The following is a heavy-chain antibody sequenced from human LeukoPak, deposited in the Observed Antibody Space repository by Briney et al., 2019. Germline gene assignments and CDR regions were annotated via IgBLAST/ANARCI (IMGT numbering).Heavy chain of an antibody. CDR3: ARAYDFWSANHFDY. J-gene: IGHJ4*02. V-gene: IGHV4-59*01. Sequence: SETLSLTCTVSGGSISSYYWSWIRQPPGKGLEWIGYIYYSGSTNYNPSLKSRVTISVDTSKNQFSLKLSSVTAADTAVYYCARAYDFWSANHFDYWGQGTLVTVSS. D-gene: IGHD3-3*01. CDR1: GGSISSYY. CDR2: IYYSGST.